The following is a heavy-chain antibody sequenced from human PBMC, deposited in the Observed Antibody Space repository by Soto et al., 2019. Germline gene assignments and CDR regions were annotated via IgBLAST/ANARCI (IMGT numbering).Heavy chain of an antibody. CDR1: GFTFSSSW. Sequence: PGGSLRLSCVVSGFTFSSSWMHWVRQGPGKGLVWVSRMNPDGSAINYADSVKGRFTTSRDNAKNILYLQMNSLRAEDTGTYYCAHIWLYYFDYWGQGTLVTAPQ. CDR2: MNPDGSAI. V-gene: IGHV3-74*01. J-gene: IGHJ4*02. D-gene: IGHD5-12*01. CDR3: AHIWLYYFDY.